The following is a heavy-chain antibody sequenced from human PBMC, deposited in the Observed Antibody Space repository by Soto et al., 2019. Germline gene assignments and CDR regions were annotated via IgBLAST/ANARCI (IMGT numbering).Heavy chain of an antibody. CDR1: GYTFTSYD. J-gene: IGHJ5*02. V-gene: IGHV1-8*01. CDR2: MNPNSGNT. CDR3: ARALPTLTYYDFWSGPHGRNKINWFDP. Sequence: ASVKVSCKASGYTFTSYDINWVRQATGQGLEWMGWMNPNSGNTGYAQKFQGRVTMTRNTSISTAYMELSSLRSEDTAVYYCARALPTLTYYDFWSGPHGRNKINWFDPWGQGTLVTVSS. D-gene: IGHD3-3*01.